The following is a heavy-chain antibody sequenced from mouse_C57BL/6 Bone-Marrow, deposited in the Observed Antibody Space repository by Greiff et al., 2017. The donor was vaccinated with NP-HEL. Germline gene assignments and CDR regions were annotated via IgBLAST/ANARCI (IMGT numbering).Heavy chain of an antibody. CDR3: AKKRFYYSNSFAY. Sequence: QVQLQQSGPGLVQPSQSLSITCTVSGFSLTSYGVHWVRQSPGKGLEWLGVIWRGGSTDYNAAFMSRLSITKDNYKSQVFFKMNSLQADDTAIYYCAKKRFYYSNSFAYWGQGTLVTVSA. CDR2: IWRGGST. J-gene: IGHJ3*01. CDR1: GFSLTSYG. V-gene: IGHV2-5*01. D-gene: IGHD2-5*01.